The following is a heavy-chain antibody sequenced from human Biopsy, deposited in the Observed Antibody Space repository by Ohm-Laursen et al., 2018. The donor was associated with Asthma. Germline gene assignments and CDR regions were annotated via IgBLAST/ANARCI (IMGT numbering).Heavy chain of an antibody. J-gene: IGHJ6*02. V-gene: IGHV1-69*13. Sequence: ASVKASCKASGGTFSSYAISWVRQAPGQGLEWMGGIIPIFGTANYAQKFQGRVTITADESTSTAYMELSSLRSEDTAVYYCARDPHNSYLAPLRTKFNYYYYGMDVWGQGTTVTVSS. CDR2: IIPIFGTA. CDR3: ARDPHNSYLAPLRTKFNYYYYGMDV. D-gene: IGHD1-7*01. CDR1: GGTFSSYA.